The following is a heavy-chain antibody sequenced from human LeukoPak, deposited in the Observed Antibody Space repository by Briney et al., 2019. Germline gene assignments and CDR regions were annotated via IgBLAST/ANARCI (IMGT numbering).Heavy chain of an antibody. J-gene: IGHJ4*02. CDR2: IYTSGST. CDR1: GGSISSYY. CDR3: AREIPILTGYKKGFDY. Sequence: SETLSLTCTVSGGSISSYYWSWIRQPAGKGLEWIGRIYTSGSTNYNPPLKSRVTMSVDTSKNQFSLKLSSVTAADTAVYYCAREIPILTGYKKGFDYWGQGTLVTVSS. D-gene: IGHD3-9*01. V-gene: IGHV4-4*07.